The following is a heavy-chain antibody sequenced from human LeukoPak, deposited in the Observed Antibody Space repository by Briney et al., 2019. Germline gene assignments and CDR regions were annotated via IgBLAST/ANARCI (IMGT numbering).Heavy chain of an antibody. Sequence: GASVKVSCKASGYTFTSYGISWVRQAPGQGLEWMGWISAYNGNTNYAQKLQGRVTMTTDTSTSTAYMELRSLRSDDTAVYYCARDTTLGVVITKSFDYWGQGTLVTVSS. CDR2: ISAYNGNT. CDR3: ARDTTLGVVITKSFDY. V-gene: IGHV1-18*01. CDR1: GYTFTSYG. J-gene: IGHJ4*02. D-gene: IGHD3-22*01.